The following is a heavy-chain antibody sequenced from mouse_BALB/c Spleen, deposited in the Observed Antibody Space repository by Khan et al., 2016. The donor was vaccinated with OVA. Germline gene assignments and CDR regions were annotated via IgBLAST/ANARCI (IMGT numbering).Heavy chain of an antibody. J-gene: IGHJ3*01. Sequence: EVQLQESGPGLVKPSQSLSLSCSVTAYSITSGYFWNWIRQFPGNKLEWMGYIRYDGNSNYNPSLKNRISITRDTSRNQFFLKLISVTPEDTATYFCARGGSSGPAWFAYWGQGTLVTVS. CDR1: AYSITSGYF. CDR2: IRYDGNS. V-gene: IGHV3-6*02. CDR3: ARGGSSGPAWFAY. D-gene: IGHD3-1*01.